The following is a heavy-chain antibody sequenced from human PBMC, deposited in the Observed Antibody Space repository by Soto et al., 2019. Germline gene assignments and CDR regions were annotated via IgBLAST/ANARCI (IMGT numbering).Heavy chain of an antibody. V-gene: IGHV1-69*13. CDR2: IIPIFGTA. J-gene: IGHJ6*02. D-gene: IGHD7-27*01. Sequence: ASVKVSCKASGGTFSSYAISWVRQAPGQGLEWMGGIIPIFGTANYAQKFQGRVTITADESTSTAYMELSSLRSEDTAVYYCARELGMGYYYGMDVWGQGTTVTVSS. CDR1: GGTFSSYA. CDR3: ARELGMGYYYGMDV.